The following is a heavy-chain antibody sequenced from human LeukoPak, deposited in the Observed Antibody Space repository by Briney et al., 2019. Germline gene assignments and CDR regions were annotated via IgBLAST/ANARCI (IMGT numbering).Heavy chain of an antibody. D-gene: IGHD3-10*01. CDR1: GYTFTGYY. J-gene: IGHJ4*02. Sequence: ASVKVSCKASGYTFTGYYMHWVRQGPGQGLEWMGWINPNSGGTNYAQKFQGRVTMTRDTSISTAYMELSRLRSDDTAVYYCARGYYYGSGSYYFDYWGQGTLVTVSS. V-gene: IGHV1-2*02. CDR2: INPNSGGT. CDR3: ARGYYYGSGSYYFDY.